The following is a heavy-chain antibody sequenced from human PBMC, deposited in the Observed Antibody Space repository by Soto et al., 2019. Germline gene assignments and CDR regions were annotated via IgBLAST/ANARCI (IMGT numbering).Heavy chain of an antibody. Sequence: PGGSRRLSCVGSGFTFSEYAMTWVRQAPGKGLEWVATISFGGGNTYYADSLEGRFTISRDNSKNTLFLQMYDLRAEDTALYYCAKDGYCNGGSCYLYYLDSWGLGTPVTVSS. CDR2: ISFGGGNT. V-gene: IGHV3-23*01. CDR3: AKDGYCNGGSCYLYYLDS. J-gene: IGHJ4*02. CDR1: GFTFSEYA. D-gene: IGHD2-15*01.